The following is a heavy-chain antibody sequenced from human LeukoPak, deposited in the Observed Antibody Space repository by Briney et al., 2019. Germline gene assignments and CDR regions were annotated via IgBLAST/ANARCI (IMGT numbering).Heavy chain of an antibody. CDR3: TTSITMIVVVNADY. CDR1: GFTFSSYA. CDR2: IKSKTDGGTT. J-gene: IGHJ4*02. D-gene: IGHD3-22*01. V-gene: IGHV3-15*01. Sequence: GGSLRLSRAASGFTFSSYAMSWVRQAPGKGLEWVGRIKSKTDGGTTDYAAPVKGRFTISRDDSKSTLYLQMNSLKTEDTAVYYCTTSITMIVVVNADYWGQGTLVTVSS.